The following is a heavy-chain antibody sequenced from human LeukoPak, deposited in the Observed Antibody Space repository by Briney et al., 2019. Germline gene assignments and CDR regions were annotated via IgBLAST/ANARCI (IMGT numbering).Heavy chain of an antibody. V-gene: IGHV3-7*03. D-gene: IGHD4-23*01. CDR1: GFTFSSYW. CDR2: IKQDGSEK. CDR3: ALTTVVSRPRYAFDI. Sequence: GGSLRLSCAASGFTFSSYWMSWVRQAPGKGLEWVANIKQDGSEKYYVDSVKGRFTISRDNAKNSLYLQMNSLRAEDTAVYYCALTTVVSRPRYAFDIWGQGTMVTVSS. J-gene: IGHJ3*02.